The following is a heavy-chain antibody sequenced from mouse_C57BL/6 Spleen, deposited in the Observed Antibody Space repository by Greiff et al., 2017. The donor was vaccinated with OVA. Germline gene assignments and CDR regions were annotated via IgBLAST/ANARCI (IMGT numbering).Heavy chain of an antibody. J-gene: IGHJ4*01. CDR3: ANDYDAMDY. Sequence: EVKLVESGPELVKPGASVKMSCKASGYTFTDYNMHWVKQSHGKSLEWIGYINPNNGGTSYNQKFKGKATLTVNKSSSTAYMELRSLTSEDSAVYYCANDYDAMDYWGQGTSVTVSS. V-gene: IGHV1-22*01. CDR2: INPNNGGT. CDR1: GYTFTDYN.